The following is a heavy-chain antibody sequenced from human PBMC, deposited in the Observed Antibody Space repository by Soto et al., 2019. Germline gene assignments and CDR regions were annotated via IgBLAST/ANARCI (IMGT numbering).Heavy chain of an antibody. J-gene: IGHJ6*02. D-gene: IGHD5-18*01. CDR3: AIEGIGGYSYGFVYYYYGMDV. V-gene: IGHV3-23*01. CDR1: GFTFSSYA. Sequence: GGSLRLSCAASGFTFSSYAMSWVRQAPGKGLEWVSAISGSGGSTYYADFVKGRFTISRDNSKNTLYLQMNSLRAEDTAVYYCAIEGIGGYSYGFVYYYYGMDVWGQGTTVTVSS. CDR2: ISGSGGST.